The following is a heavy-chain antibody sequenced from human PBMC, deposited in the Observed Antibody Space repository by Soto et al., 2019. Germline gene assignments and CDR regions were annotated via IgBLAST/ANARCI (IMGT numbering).Heavy chain of an antibody. Sequence: QVQLQESGPGLVKPSQTLSLTCTVSGGSISSGDYYWSWIRQPPGKGLEWIGYIYYSGSTYYNPSLKSRVTISVDTSKNQFTLNLSSVTAADTAVYYCARVDYYDSSGTLLDPWGQGTLVTVSS. CDR1: GGSISSGDYY. J-gene: IGHJ5*02. V-gene: IGHV4-30-4*01. CDR3: ARVDYYDSSGTLLDP. D-gene: IGHD3-22*01. CDR2: IYYSGST.